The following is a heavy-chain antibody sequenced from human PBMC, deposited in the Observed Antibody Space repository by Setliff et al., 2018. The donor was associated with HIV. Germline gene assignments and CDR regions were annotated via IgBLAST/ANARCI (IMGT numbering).Heavy chain of an antibody. V-gene: IGHV1-24*01. CDR3: ATSGFYDILTGPTPGVFDI. CDR2: FDPEDDET. Sequence: GASVKVSCKVSGYSLTELSIHWVRQAPGEGLEWMGGFDPEDDETVYAEKFQGRVTMTEDTSTDTAYMALSSLRSEDTAMYDCATSGFYDILTGPTPGVFDIWGQGTMVTVSS. J-gene: IGHJ3*02. D-gene: IGHD3-9*01. CDR1: GYSLTELS.